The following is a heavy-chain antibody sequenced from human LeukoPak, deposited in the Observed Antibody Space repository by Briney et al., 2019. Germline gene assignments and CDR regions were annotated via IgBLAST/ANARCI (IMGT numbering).Heavy chain of an antibody. CDR1: GGSISSYY. D-gene: IGHD6-19*01. CDR2: IYYSGST. CDR3: ARVLGSGWYAIDY. Sequence: SSETLSLTCTVSGGSISSYYWSWIRQPPGKGLEWIGYIYYSGSTNYNPSLKSRVTISVDTSKNQFSLKLISVTAVDTAVYYCARVLGSGWYAIDYWGQGTLVTVSS. J-gene: IGHJ4*02. V-gene: IGHV4-59*01.